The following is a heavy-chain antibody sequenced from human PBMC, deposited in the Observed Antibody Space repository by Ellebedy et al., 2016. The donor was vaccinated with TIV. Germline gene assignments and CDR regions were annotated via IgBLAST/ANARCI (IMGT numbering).Heavy chain of an antibody. CDR1: GYSLINYS. CDR3: ARGGEFFDH. CDR2: IHPSGGFR. J-gene: IGHJ4*01. Sequence: ASVKVSCKASGYSLINYSIHSARHPPGPGLDSLSMIHPSGGFRKYSQTFQGRISLTSDTSTSTVSMDLTSLTSEATAEYYCARGGEFFDHWGNGTLVTVSS. D-gene: IGHD2/OR15-2a*01. V-gene: IGHV1-46*01.